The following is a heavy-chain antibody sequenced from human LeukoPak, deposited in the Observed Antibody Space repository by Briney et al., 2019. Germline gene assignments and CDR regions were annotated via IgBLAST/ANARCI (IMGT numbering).Heavy chain of an antibody. D-gene: IGHD3-10*01. Sequence: SVKVSCKASGGTFSSYGISWVRQAPGQGLEWMGGIIPIFGTANYAQKFQGRVTITADESTSTAYMELSSLRSEDTAVYYCAREPHNSGTLKGGYYYYYMDVWGKGTTVTVSS. CDR2: IIPIFGTA. CDR3: AREPHNSGTLKGGYYYYYMDV. J-gene: IGHJ6*03. CDR1: GGTFSSYG. V-gene: IGHV1-69*01.